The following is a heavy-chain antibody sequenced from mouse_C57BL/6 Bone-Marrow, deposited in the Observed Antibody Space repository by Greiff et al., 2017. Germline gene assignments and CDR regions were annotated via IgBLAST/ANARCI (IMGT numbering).Heavy chain of an antibody. CDR3: TRRGDYDGQVYAMDY. D-gene: IGHD2-4*01. V-gene: IGHV1-55*01. CDR2: IYPGSGST. Sequence: VQLQQPGAELVKPGASVKMSCKASGYTFTSYWITWVKQRPGQGLEWIGDIYPGSGSTNYNEKFKSKATLTVDTSSSTAYMQLSSLTYEDSAVYYCTRRGDYDGQVYAMDYWGQGTSVTVSS. J-gene: IGHJ4*01. CDR1: GYTFTSYW.